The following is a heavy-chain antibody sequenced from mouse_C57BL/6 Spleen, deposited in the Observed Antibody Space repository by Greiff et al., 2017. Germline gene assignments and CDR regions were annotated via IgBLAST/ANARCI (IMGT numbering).Heavy chain of an antibody. J-gene: IGHJ2*01. CDR1: GYAFSSSW. V-gene: IGHV1-82*01. CDR2: IYPGDGDT. CDR3: ARSGYGSYFDY. Sequence: LVESGASVKISCKASGYAFSSSWMNWVKQRPGKGLEWIGRIYPGDGDTNYNGKFKGKATLTADKSSSTAYMQLSSLTSEDSAVYFCARSGYGSYFDYWGQGTTRTVSS. D-gene: IGHD1-1*01.